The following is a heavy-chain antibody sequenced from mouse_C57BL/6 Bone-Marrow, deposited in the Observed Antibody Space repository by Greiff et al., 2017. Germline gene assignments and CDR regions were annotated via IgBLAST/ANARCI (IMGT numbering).Heavy chain of an antibody. Sequence: EVHLVESGGDLVKPGGSLKLSCAASGFTFSSYGMSWVRQTPDKRLEWVATISSGGSYTYYPDSVKGRFTISRDKAKNTLYLQMSSLKSEDTAMYYCARDGYYGSSWAWFAYWGQGTLVTVSA. CDR2: ISSGGSYT. D-gene: IGHD1-1*01. J-gene: IGHJ3*01. CDR1: GFTFSSYG. V-gene: IGHV5-6*01. CDR3: ARDGYYGSSWAWFAY.